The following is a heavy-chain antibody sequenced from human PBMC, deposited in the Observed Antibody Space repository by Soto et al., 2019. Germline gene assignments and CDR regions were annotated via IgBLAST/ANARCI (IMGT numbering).Heavy chain of an antibody. CDR3: ASGDSSGYQNNWYFDL. J-gene: IGHJ2*01. CDR2: IIPIFGTA. D-gene: IGHD3-22*01. Sequence: QVQLVQSGAEVKKPGSSVKVSCKASGGTFSSYAISWVRQAPGQGLEWMGGIIPIFGTATYAQKFQGRVTITADESTSTAYMELSSLRSEDTAVYYCASGDSSGYQNNWYFDLWGRGTLVTVSS. CDR1: GGTFSSYA. V-gene: IGHV1-69*12.